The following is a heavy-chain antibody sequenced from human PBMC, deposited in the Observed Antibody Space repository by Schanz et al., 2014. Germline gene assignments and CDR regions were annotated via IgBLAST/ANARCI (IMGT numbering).Heavy chain of an antibody. CDR2: ISGGGGTT. V-gene: IGHV3-23*01. Sequence: EVQLLESGGGLVKPGGSLRLSCGVSGFTASSHSMNWVRQAPGKGLEWVSAISGGGGTTYYTDSVKGRFTISRDNSKSTLYLQMNGLRAEDTAVYYCARVALPGYSSPRDAFDIWGQGTMVTVSS. D-gene: IGHD5-18*01. CDR3: ARVALPGYSSPRDAFDI. J-gene: IGHJ3*02. CDR1: GFTASSHS.